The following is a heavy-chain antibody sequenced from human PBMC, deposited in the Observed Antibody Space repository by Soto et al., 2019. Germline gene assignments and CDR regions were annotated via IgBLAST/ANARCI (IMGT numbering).Heavy chain of an antibody. D-gene: IGHD1-26*01. J-gene: IGHJ4*02. CDR2: NSYSGST. V-gene: IGHV4-59*08. CDR1: GGSISSYY. Sequence: PSETLSLTCTVSGGSISSYYWSWLRQPPGKGLEWIGYNSYSGSTDYNPSLKSRVTISVDTSKNQFSLKLSSATAADTAVYYCARHGGSHSFDYWGQGTLVTVSS. CDR3: ARHGGSHSFDY.